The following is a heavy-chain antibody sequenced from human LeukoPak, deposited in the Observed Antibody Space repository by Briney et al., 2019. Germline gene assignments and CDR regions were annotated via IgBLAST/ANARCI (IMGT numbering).Heavy chain of an antibody. CDR3: ARRCSSTSCFDY. Sequence: PGGSLRLSCAASGFTFSSYSMNWVRQAPEKGLEWVSSISSSSSYIYYADSVKGRFTISRDNAKNSLYLQMNSLRAEDTAVYYCARRCSSTSCFDYWGQGTLVTVSS. J-gene: IGHJ4*02. CDR2: ISSSSSYI. CDR1: GFTFSSYS. D-gene: IGHD2-2*01. V-gene: IGHV3-21*01.